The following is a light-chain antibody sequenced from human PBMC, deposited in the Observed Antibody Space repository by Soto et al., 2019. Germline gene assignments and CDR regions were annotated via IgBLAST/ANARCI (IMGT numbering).Light chain of an antibody. Sequence: DVVLTQSPLSLPVTLGQPASISCRSSQTLGYSDGNIYLNWFHQRPGQSPRRLIYKVSDRDSGVPDRFSGSVSGTDFTLKISRVAAGDVGVYFCMQGTHWPRRFGQGTKVEI. CDR2: KVS. CDR3: MQGTHWPRR. J-gene: IGKJ1*01. V-gene: IGKV2-30*01. CDR1: QTLGYSDGNIY.